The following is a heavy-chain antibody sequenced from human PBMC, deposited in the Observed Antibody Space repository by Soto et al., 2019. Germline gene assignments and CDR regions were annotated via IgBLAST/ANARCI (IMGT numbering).Heavy chain of an antibody. CDR2: IKSKTDGVTT. V-gene: IGHV3-15*01. CDR1: GFTFSNAW. J-gene: IGHJ6*02. CDR3: TTVVVVVAATAPYYYGMDV. D-gene: IGHD2-15*01. Sequence: GGSLRLSCAASGFTFSNAWMSWVRQAPGKGLEWVGRIKSKTDGVTTDYAAPVKGRFTISRDDSKNTLYLQMNSLKTEDTAVYYCTTVVVVVAATAPYYYGMDVWGQGTTVTVSS.